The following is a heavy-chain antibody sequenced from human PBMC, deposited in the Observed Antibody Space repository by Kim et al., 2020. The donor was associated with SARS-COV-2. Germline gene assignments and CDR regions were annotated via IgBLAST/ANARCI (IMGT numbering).Heavy chain of an antibody. J-gene: IGHJ5*02. V-gene: IGHV1-46*01. CDR2: GGST. CDR3: AVGDGFLP. D-gene: IGHD1-26*01. Sequence: GGSTSYAQKFQGRVTMTRDTSTSTVYMELSSLRSEDTAVYYCAVGDGFLPWGQGTLVTVSS.